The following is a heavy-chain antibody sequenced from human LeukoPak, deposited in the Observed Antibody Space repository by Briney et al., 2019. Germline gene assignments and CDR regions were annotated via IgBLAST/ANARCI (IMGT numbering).Heavy chain of an antibody. D-gene: IGHD4-23*01. V-gene: IGHV4-4*07. Sequence: SETLSLTCTVSGGSISGGYWSWSRQPAGKGLEWIGRILSSANPSYNPSLKSRVTMSVDTSKNQFSLKLSSVTAADTAVYYCARDPNSTLWGQGTLVTVSS. CDR2: ILSSANP. CDR1: GGSISGGY. J-gene: IGHJ4*02. CDR3: ARDPNSTL.